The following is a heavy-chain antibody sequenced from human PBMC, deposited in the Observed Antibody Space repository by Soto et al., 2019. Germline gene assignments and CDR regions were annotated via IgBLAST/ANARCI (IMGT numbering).Heavy chain of an antibody. CDR2: ISYDGSNK. J-gene: IGHJ4*02. D-gene: IGHD3-3*01. V-gene: IGHV3-30-3*01. CDR1: GFTFSSDA. CDR3: ARDPTFGVVIPDYFDY. Sequence: PVGSLRLSCAASGFTFSSDAMHWFREAPVKGLEWVAVISYDGSNKYYADSVKGRFTISRDNSKNTLYLQMNSLRAEDTAVYYCARDPTFGVVIPDYFDYWGQGTLVTVSS.